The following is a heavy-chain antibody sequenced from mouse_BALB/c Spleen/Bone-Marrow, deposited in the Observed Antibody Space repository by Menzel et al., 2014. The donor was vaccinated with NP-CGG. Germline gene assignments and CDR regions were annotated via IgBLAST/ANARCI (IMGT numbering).Heavy chain of an antibody. CDR2: ISYDGSN. D-gene: IGHD2-4*01. V-gene: IGHV3-6*02. J-gene: IGHJ4*01. Sequence: EVQLVESGPGLVKPSQSLSLPCSVTGYSVTSGYYWNWIRQFPGNKLEWTGYISYDGSNNYNPSLKNRISITRGTSKNQFFLKLNSVTTEDTATYYCARGGPYDYDYAMDYWGQGTSVTVSS. CDR3: ARGGPYDYDYAMDY. CDR1: GYSVTSGYY.